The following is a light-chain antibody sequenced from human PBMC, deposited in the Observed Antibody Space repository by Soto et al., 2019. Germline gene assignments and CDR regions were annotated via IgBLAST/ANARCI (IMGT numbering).Light chain of an antibody. V-gene: IGKV3-11*01. CDR3: QQRSNWLALT. Sequence: ENVLTQFPGTLSLSPGDRATLSCRASQSVSGYLAWYQQKPGQAPRLLIYHTSNRATGIPARFSGSGSGTDFTLTISSLEPEDFAVYYCQQRSNWLALTFGGGTKVDIK. CDR2: HTS. CDR1: QSVSGY. J-gene: IGKJ4*01.